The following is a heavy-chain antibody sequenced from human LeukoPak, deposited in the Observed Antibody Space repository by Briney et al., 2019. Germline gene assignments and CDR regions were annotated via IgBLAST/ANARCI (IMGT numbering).Heavy chain of an antibody. J-gene: IGHJ4*02. D-gene: IGHD6-19*01. V-gene: IGHV3-21*01. CDR3: ARGIGRWLVPFY. CDR1: GFTFSSYS. Sequence: GGSLRLSCAASGFTFSSYSMNWVRQAPGKGLEWVSSISSSSSYIYYADSVKGRFTISRDNAKNSLYLQMNSLRAEDTAVYYCARGIGRWLVPFYWGQGTLVTVSS. CDR2: ISSSSSYI.